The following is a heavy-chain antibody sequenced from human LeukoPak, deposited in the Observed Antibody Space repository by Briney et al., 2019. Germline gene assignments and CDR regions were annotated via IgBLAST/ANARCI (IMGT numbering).Heavy chain of an antibody. J-gene: IGHJ4*02. CDR2: IKSRADGGTT. CDR3: LIFPGR. CDR1: GFSVINAW. V-gene: IGHV3-15*05. D-gene: IGHD3-3*01. Sequence: GGSLILSCAASGFSVINAWMSWVRQAPGQGLEWVGRIKSRADGGTTGYAAPVEGRFSISRDDSENTLYLQMNSLQIDDTALYYCLIFPGRWGQGTLVTVSS.